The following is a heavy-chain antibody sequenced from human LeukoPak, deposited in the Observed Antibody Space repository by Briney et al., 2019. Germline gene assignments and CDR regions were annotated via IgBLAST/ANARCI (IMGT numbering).Heavy chain of an antibody. CDR2: INSDGSST. Sequence: PGGSLRLSCAASGFTFSSYWMHWVRQAPGKGLVWVSRINSDGSSTTYADSAKGRFTISRDNAKNTLYLQMNSLRVDDTAVYYCAKVTAVTNTGALDYWGQGTLVTVSS. CDR3: AKVTAVTNTGALDY. V-gene: IGHV3-74*01. CDR1: GFTFSSYW. J-gene: IGHJ4*02. D-gene: IGHD4-17*01.